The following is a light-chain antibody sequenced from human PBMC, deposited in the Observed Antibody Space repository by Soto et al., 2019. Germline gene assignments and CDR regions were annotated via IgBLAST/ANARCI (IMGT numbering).Light chain of an antibody. CDR1: QDISNY. V-gene: IGKV1-33*01. CDR2: DAS. J-gene: IGKJ5*01. Sequence: DIQMTQSPSSLSASVGDRVTITCQASQDISNYLNWYQQKPGKAPKLLIYDASNLETGVPSRFSGSGSGTDFTFTISSLQPADIATYYCQQYDNPPITFGQGTRLEIK. CDR3: QQYDNPPIT.